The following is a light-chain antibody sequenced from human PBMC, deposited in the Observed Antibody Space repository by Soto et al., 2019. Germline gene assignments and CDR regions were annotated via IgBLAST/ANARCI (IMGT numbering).Light chain of an antibody. CDR1: SSNIGSNT. CDR3: AAWDDSLNGLYV. Sequence: QPVLTQSPSASGTPGQRVTISCSGTSSNIGSNTVNWYQQLPGTAPKLLIYSNNQRPSGVPDRFSGSKSGTSASLAISGLQSEDEADYYCAAWDDSLNGLYVFGTGTKLTVL. CDR2: SNN. V-gene: IGLV1-44*01. J-gene: IGLJ1*01.